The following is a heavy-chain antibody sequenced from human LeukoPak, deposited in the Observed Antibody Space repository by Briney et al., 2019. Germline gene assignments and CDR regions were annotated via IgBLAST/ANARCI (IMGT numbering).Heavy chain of an antibody. CDR3: AGRSTVRYFDWLPHPFFDY. J-gene: IGHJ4*02. Sequence: SETLPLTCTVSGGSISSYYRSWIRQPPGKGLEWIGYIYYSGSTNYNPSPKSRVTISVDTSKNQFSLKLSSVTAADTAVYYCAGRSTVRYFDWLPHPFFDYWGQGTLVTVSS. CDR2: IYYSGST. D-gene: IGHD3-9*01. CDR1: GGSISSYY. V-gene: IGHV4-59*01.